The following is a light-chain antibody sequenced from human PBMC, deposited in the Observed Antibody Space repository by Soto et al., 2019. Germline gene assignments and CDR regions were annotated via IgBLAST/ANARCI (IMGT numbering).Light chain of an antibody. CDR3: AAWDDSVV. Sequence: QSVLTQPPSASGTPGQRVTISCSGSSSNIGSNTVNLYQQLPGTAPKLLIYSNNQRPSGVPDRFSGSKSGTSASMAISGLQSEDEADYYCAAWDDSVVFGGGTKVTVL. J-gene: IGLJ2*01. CDR2: SNN. V-gene: IGLV1-44*01. CDR1: SSNIGSNT.